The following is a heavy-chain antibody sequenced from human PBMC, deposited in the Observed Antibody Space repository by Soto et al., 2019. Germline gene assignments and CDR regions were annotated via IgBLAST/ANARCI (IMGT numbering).Heavy chain of an antibody. Sequence: EVQVVESGGGLVQPGGSLRLSCAASGFIVSSSYMSWVRQAPGKGLEWVAVIYSAGSTYYADSVKGRFTIYRDSSKHTPSLHMVSLSAEYTALYFCAPSPPMTNYADCFDPWGQGTLVTVSS. CDR1: GFIVSSSY. V-gene: IGHV3-66*01. D-gene: IGHD2-8*01. CDR2: IYSAGST. J-gene: IGHJ5*02. CDR3: APSPPMTNYADCFDP.